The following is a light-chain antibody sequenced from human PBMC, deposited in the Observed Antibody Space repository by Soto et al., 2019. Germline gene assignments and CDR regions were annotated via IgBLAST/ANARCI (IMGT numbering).Light chain of an antibody. CDR3: QQYNSYACT. CDR2: TAS. J-gene: IGKJ1*01. V-gene: IGKV1-5*03. CDR1: QSISSC. Sequence: DIQMTQSPSTLSASVGDRVTITCRASQSISSCLAWYQQKPGKAPTLLISTASTLESGVPSRFSGSGSGTEFILIISSLQPDDFATYYCQQYNSYACTFGQGTKVEIK.